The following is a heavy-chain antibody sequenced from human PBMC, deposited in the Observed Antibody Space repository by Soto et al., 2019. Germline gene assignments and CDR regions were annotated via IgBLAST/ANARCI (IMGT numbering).Heavy chain of an antibody. CDR1: GFTFSSYW. CDR2: INSDGSST. V-gene: IGHV3-74*01. J-gene: IGHJ5*02. Sequence: GGSLRLSCAASGFTFSSYWMHWVRQAPGEGLVWVSRINSDGSSTSYADSVKGRFTISRGNAKNTLYLQMNSLRAEDTAVYYCARDRRRAIFVRGGWFDPWGQGTLVTVSS. CDR3: ARDRRRAIFVRGGWFDP. D-gene: IGHD3-3*01.